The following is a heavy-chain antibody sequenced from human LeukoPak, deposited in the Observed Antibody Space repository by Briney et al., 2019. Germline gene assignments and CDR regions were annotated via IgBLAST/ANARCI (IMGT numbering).Heavy chain of an antibody. CDR2: ISGSANTI. D-gene: IGHD2/OR15-2a*01. Sequence: GGSLRLSCAASGFPFSDYYMSWIRQAPGKGLEWVSYISGSANTIYYADSVKGRFTISRDNAKNSLYLQMNSLRAEDTAVYYCARDLSPYYYYGMDVWGQGTTVTVSS. V-gene: IGHV3-11*04. J-gene: IGHJ6*02. CDR3: ARDLSPYYYYGMDV. CDR1: GFPFSDYY.